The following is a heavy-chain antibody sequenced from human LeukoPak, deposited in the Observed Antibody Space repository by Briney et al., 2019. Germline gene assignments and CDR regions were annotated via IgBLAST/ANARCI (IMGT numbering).Heavy chain of an antibody. CDR1: GYTFTDYS. J-gene: IGHJ2*01. V-gene: IGHV1-2*02. CDR3: ARVFHRVYFDL. CDR2: INFNSGGT. Sequence: ASVKVSCKASGYTFTDYSLHWVRQAPGQGLEWMGWINFNSGGTNYAQKFQGRVTMTRDTSISTAYMELSRLRSDDTAVYYCARVFHRVYFDLWGRGTLVTVSS.